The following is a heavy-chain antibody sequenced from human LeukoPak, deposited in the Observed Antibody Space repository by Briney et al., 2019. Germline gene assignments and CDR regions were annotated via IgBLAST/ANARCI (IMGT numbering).Heavy chain of an antibody. J-gene: IGHJ4*02. D-gene: IGHD2-15*01. CDR1: GGSISIGGYY. V-gene: IGHV4-31*03. CDR2: IYYSGST. CDR3: ASCRLGPIDY. Sequence: SETLSLTCTVSGGSISIGGYYWSWIRQHPGKGLEWIGYIYYSGSTYYKPSLKSRVTISVDTSKNQFSLKLSSVTAADTAVYYCASCRLGPIDYWGQGTLVTVSS.